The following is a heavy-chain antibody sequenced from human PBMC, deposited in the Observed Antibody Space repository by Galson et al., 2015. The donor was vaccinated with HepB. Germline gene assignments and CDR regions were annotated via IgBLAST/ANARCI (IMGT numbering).Heavy chain of an antibody. CDR3: ARGNAPDWYFDL. D-gene: IGHD4-11*01. CDR2: TYYRSKWYN. Sequence: CAISGDSVSSNSAAWNWIRQSPSRGLEWLGRTYYRSKWYNDYAVSVKCRITINPDTSKNQFSLQLNSVTPEDTAVYYCARGNAPDWYFDLWGRGTLVTVSS. V-gene: IGHV6-1*01. CDR1: GDSVSSNSAA. J-gene: IGHJ2*01.